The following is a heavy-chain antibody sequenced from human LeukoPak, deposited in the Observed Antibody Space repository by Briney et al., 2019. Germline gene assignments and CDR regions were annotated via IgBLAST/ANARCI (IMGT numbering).Heavy chain of an antibody. CDR3: ARDLFPMVRGVITDY. V-gene: IGHV3-21*01. CDR2: ISSSSSYI. D-gene: IGHD3-10*01. CDR1: GFTFSSYS. J-gene: IGHJ4*02. Sequence: GGPLGLSCAASGFTFSSYSMNWVRQAPGKGLEWVSSISSSSSYIYYADSVKGRFTISRDNAKNSLYLQMNSLRAEDTAVYYCARDLFPMVRGVITDYWGQGTLVTVSS.